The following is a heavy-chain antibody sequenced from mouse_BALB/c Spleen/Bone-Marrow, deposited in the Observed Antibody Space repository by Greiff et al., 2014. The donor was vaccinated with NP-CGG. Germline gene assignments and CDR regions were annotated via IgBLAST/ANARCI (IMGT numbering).Heavy chain of an antibody. Sequence: VQLKESGGGLVRPGGSRKLSCAASGFTFSSFGMHWVRQAPEKGLEWVAYISSGSSTIYYADTMKGRFTISRDNPKNTLLLQMTSLRSEDTAMYYCTRSGTLGAMDYWGQGTSVTVSS. CDR2: ISSGSSTI. CDR1: GFTFSSFG. V-gene: IGHV5-17*02. D-gene: IGHD3-3*01. CDR3: TRSGTLGAMDY. J-gene: IGHJ4*01.